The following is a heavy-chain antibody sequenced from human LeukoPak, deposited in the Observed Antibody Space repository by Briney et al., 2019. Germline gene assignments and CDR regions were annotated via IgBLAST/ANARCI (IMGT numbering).Heavy chain of an antibody. CDR1: GFTFSSIW. D-gene: IGHD6-6*01. CDR3: ARGGRVFDS. J-gene: IGHJ4*02. Sequence: GGSLRLSCAASGFTFSSIWMTWVRQTPGRGLEWVANIKEDGSEKDYVDSTKGRFTISRDNAKNSLYLQMNSLRVEDTAVYYCARGGRVFDSWGQGTLVTVSS. V-gene: IGHV3-7*05. CDR2: IKEDGSEK.